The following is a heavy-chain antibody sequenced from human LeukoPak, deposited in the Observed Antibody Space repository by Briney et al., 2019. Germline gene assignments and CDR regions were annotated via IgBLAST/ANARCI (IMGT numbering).Heavy chain of an antibody. CDR2: INHSGST. CDR3: ARQYDSYFYYYLDL. Sequence: SETLSLTCAVYGGSFSGYYWSWIRQPPGKGLEWIGEINHSGSTNYNPSLKSRVTISVDTSKNQFSLRLSFVTAADTAVYYCARQYDSYFYYYLDLWGTGTTVTVSS. CDR1: GGSFSGYY. D-gene: IGHD2-2*01. J-gene: IGHJ6*03. V-gene: IGHV4-34*01.